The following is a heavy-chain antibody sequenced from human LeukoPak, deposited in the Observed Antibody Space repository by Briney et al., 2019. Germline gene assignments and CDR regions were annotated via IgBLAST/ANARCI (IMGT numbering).Heavy chain of an antibody. V-gene: IGHV1-2*02. Sequence: ASVKVSCKASGYTLTDYYMHWVRQAPGQGLEWMGWINPNNGDTNYAQNFQGRVTMTRDTSISTAYMELSRLTSDDTAIYYCARDWRGSYFPDFWGQGTLVTVSS. CDR3: ARDWRGSYFPDF. CDR2: INPNNGDT. CDR1: GYTLTDYY. D-gene: IGHD1-26*01. J-gene: IGHJ4*02.